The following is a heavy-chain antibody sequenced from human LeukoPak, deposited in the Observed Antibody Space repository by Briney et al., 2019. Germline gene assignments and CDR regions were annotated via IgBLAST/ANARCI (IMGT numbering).Heavy chain of an antibody. CDR3: AKGGKWDVTPFDY. Sequence: PGGSLRLSCAASGLTFSTYGFHWVRQAPGKGLEWVSTISGGGGSTYYADSVKGRFTISRDNSKNTLYLQVNSLRAEDTAVYYCAKGGKWDVTPFDYWGQGTLVTVSS. V-gene: IGHV3-23*01. CDR1: GLTFSTYG. D-gene: IGHD1-26*01. CDR2: ISGGGGST. J-gene: IGHJ4*02.